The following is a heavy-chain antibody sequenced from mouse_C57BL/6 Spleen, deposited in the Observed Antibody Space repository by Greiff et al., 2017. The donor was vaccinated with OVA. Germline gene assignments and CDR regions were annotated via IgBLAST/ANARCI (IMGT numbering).Heavy chain of an antibody. J-gene: IGHJ2*01. CDR1: GFNLQDYY. D-gene: IGHD2-12*01. CDR3: APYYSLFDD. Sequence: VPPQQSGAELVKPGASVKLSCTASGFNLQDYYMHWVKQRTEPGLEWIGRIDPEDGETKYAPKFQGQAPITADTSSNTACLQLSSLTSEDTAVYYCAPYYSLFDDWGQGTTLTVSS. V-gene: IGHV14-2*01. CDR2: IDPEDGET.